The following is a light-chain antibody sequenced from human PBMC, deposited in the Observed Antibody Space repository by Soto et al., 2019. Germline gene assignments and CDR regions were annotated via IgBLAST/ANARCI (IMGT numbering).Light chain of an antibody. CDR1: SSNIGSNY. V-gene: IGLV1-47*01. CDR2: RNN. Sequence: QSVLTQPPSASGTPGQRVTISCSGSSSNIGSNYVYWYQQLPGTAPKLLIYRNNQRPSGVPDRFSGSKSGTSASLAISGLRSEDEADYYCAAWDDSLSETREVFGGGTKLTVL. J-gene: IGLJ2*01. CDR3: AAWDDSLSETREV.